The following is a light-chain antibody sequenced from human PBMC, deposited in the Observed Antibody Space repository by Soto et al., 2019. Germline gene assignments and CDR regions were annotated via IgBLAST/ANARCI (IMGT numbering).Light chain of an antibody. CDR1: QSISSY. CDR3: QQYSRPPLT. J-gene: IGKJ1*01. CDR2: GAS. Sequence: TQSPSTLSASVGDRVTITCRASQSISSYLNWYQQKPGQAPRLVISGASSRTSGIPDRFSASGSGTAFTLTISRLEPEDFAVYYCQQYSRPPLTFGQGTTVDI. V-gene: IGKV3-20*01.